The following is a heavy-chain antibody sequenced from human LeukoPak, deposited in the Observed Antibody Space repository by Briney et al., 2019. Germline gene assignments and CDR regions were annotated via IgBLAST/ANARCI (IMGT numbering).Heavy chain of an antibody. CDR2: VYSSGSV. CDR3: ARVPLGYDILTGYYPYYFDY. V-gene: IGHV4-39*07. D-gene: IGHD3-9*01. CDR1: GGSIAIRNYY. Sequence: SETLSLTCAVSGGSIAIRNYYWAWIRQSPGRGLEWLGSVYSSGSVYYNPSLKSRVTISVDTSKNQFSLKLSSVTAADTAVYYCARVPLGYDILTGYYPYYFDYWGQGTLVTVSS. J-gene: IGHJ4*02.